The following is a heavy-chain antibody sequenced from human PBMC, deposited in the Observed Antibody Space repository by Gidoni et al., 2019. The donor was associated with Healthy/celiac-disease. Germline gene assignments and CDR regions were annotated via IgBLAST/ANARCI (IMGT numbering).Heavy chain of an antibody. CDR1: GFTVSTSY. Sequence: EVQLVESGGGLVQPGGSLRLSCAASGFTVSTSYMSWARQAPGKGLEWGSVIYSGGSTYYADSVKGRFTIFRDNSKNTLYLQMNSLRAEDTAVYYCAKDGCSSSTCYDSWGQGTLVTVSS. D-gene: IGHD2-2*01. CDR3: AKDGCSSSTCYDS. V-gene: IGHV3-66*01. CDR2: IYSGGST. J-gene: IGHJ4*02.